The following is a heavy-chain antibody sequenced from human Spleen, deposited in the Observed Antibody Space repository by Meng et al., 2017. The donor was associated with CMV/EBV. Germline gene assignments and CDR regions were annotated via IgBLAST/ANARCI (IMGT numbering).Heavy chain of an antibody. CDR3: AKGMDNVGSSWYSY. J-gene: IGHJ4*02. CDR2: IRFDENNK. D-gene: IGHD6-13*01. Sequence: GGSLRLSCAASGFNFSSYGMHWVRQAPGKGLEWVAFIRFDENNKYYADSVKGRFTISRDNSKNTLYLQMNSLRAEDTALYYCAKGMDNVGSSWYSYWGQGTLVTVSS. V-gene: IGHV3-30*02. CDR1: GFNFSSYG.